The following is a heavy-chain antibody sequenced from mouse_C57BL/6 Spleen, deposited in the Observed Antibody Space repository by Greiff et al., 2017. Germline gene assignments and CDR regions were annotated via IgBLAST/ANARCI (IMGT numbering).Heavy chain of an antibody. CDR1: GFTFSSYA. CDR2: ISDGGSYT. V-gene: IGHV5-4*03. J-gene: IGHJ2*01. D-gene: IGHD1-1*01. Sequence: EVKVVESGGGLVKPGGSLKLSCAASGFTFSSYAMSWVRQTPEKRLEWVATISDGGSYTYYPDNVKGRFTISRDNAKNNLYLQMSHLKSEDTAMYYCARGLNSTVFDYWGQGTTLTVSS. CDR3: ARGLNSTVFDY.